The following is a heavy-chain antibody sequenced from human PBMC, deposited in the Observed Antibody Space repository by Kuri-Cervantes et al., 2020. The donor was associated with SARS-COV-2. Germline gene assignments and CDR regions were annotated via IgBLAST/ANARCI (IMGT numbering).Heavy chain of an antibody. CDR2: ISYDGSNK. CDR3: ARCIAAAGTYYYYGMDV. D-gene: IGHD6-13*01. CDR1: GFTFSSYA. J-gene: IGHJ6*02. V-gene: IGHV3-30-3*01. Sequence: SLKISCAASGFTFSSYAMHWVRQAPGKGLEWVAVISYDGSNKYYADSVKGRFTISRDNSKNTLYLQMNSLRAEDTAVYYCARCIAAAGTYYYYGMDVWGQGTTVTVSS.